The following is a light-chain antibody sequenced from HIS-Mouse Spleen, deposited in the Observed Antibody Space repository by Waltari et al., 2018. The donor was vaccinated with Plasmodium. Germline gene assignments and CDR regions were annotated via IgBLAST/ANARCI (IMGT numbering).Light chain of an antibody. CDR2: KDR. CDR3: YSAADNNWV. V-gene: IGLV3-27*01. CDR1: VLAKKY. J-gene: IGLJ3*02. Sequence: SFQLTQPSSVSVSPAQTARITCSRDVLAKKYARWFQQKPAQAPVLVIYKDRERPSGIPERFSGSSSGTTVTLTISGAQVEDEADYYCYSAADNNWVFGGGTKLTVL.